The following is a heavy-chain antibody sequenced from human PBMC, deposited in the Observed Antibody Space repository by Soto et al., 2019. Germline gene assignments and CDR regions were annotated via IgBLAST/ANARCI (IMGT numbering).Heavy chain of an antibody. CDR3: ARGGYSSGWTGYHYGMDV. D-gene: IGHD6-19*01. CDR1: GFTFSSYD. V-gene: IGHV3-13*01. J-gene: IGHJ6*02. CDR2: IGTAGDT. Sequence: GGSLRLSCAASGFTFSSYDMHWVRQATGKGLEWVSAIGTAGDTYYPGSVKGRFTISRENAKNSLYLQMNSLRAGDTAVYYCARGGYSSGWTGYHYGMDVWGQGT.